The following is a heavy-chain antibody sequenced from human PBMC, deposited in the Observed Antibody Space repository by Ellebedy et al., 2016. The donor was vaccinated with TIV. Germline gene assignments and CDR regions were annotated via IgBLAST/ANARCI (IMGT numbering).Heavy chain of an antibody. D-gene: IGHD3-10*01. CDR2: IYYSGST. CDR1: GGSISSYY. CDR3: ARLQHGSGILDY. V-gene: IGHV4-59*08. Sequence: SETLSLTCTVSGGSISSYYWSWIRQPPGKGLEWIGYIYYSGSTYYNPSLKSRVTISVDTSKNQFSLKLSSVTAADTAVYYCARLQHGSGILDYWGQGTLVTVSS. J-gene: IGHJ4*02.